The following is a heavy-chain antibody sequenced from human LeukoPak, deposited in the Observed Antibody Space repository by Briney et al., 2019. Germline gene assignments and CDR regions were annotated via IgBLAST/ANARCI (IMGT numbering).Heavy chain of an antibody. CDR1: GFTFSSYA. CDR3: AKAHSSSWYYFDY. D-gene: IGHD6-13*01. Sequence: GGSLRLSCAASGFTFSSYAMSWVRQAPGKGLEWVSIISGSGDNTYYADSMKGRFTTSRDNSKNTLYLQMNSLRAEDTAVYYCAKAHSSSWYYFDYWGQGTLVTVSS. J-gene: IGHJ4*02. V-gene: IGHV3-23*01. CDR2: ISGSGDNT.